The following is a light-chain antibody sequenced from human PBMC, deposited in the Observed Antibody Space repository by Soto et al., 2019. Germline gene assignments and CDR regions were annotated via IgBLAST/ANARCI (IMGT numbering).Light chain of an antibody. J-gene: IGLJ2*01. CDR3: GTWDSSLSAEV. V-gene: IGLV1-51*01. CDR1: SSNVGNNH. CDR2: DNN. Sequence: QSVLTQPPSVSAAPGQKVTISCSGSSSNVGNNHVSCYQQLPGTAPKLLIYDNNKRPSGIPDRFSGSQSGTTATLSITGRQTGDEADYYCGTWDSSLSAEVFGGGTKLTVL.